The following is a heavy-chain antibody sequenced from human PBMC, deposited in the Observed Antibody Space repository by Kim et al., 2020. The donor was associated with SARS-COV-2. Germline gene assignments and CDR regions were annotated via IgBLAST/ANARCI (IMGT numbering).Heavy chain of an antibody. J-gene: IGHJ6*02. CDR3: ARTMVAALYYYGMDV. Sequence: PSLKSRVTISVDTSKNQFSLKLSSVTAADTAVYYCARTMVAALYYYGMDVWGQGTTVTVSS. D-gene: IGHD6-6*01. V-gene: IGHV4-34*01.